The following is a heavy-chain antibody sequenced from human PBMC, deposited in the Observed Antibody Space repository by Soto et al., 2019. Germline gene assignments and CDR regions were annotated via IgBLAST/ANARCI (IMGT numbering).Heavy chain of an antibody. Sequence: PGESLKISCKGSGYSYTSYWIGWVRQRPGRGLEWMGIINPADSETNYSPSFQGQVTISADKSISTAYLQWSSLKASDTAMYYCIRAAAGTSFYYYGMDVWGQGTTVTVSS. V-gene: IGHV5-51*01. D-gene: IGHD6-13*01. CDR2: INPADSET. J-gene: IGHJ6*02. CDR1: GYSYTSYW. CDR3: IRAAAGTSFYYYGMDV.